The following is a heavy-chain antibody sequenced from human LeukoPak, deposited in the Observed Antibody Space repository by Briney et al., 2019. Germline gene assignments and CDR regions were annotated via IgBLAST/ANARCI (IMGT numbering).Heavy chain of an antibody. CDR2: IYSGGNT. J-gene: IGHJ6*02. V-gene: IGHV3-53*01. CDR1: GFTVSSNY. CDR3: ARDSLYYYYYGMDV. Sequence: GGSLRLSCAASGFTVSSNYMSWVRQAPGKGLEWVSVIYSGGNTYYADSVKGRFTISRDNSKNTLYLQMNSLRAEDTAVYYCARDSLYYYYYGMDVWGQGTTVTVSS.